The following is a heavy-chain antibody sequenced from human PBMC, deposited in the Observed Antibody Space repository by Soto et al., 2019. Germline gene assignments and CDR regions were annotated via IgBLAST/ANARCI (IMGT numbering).Heavy chain of an antibody. V-gene: IGHV4-34*01. CDR1: GGSFSGYY. CDR3: ARDLYYDFWSGYYTQAFDI. D-gene: IGHD3-3*01. CDR2: INHSGST. Sequence: SETLSLTCAVYGGSFSGYYWSWIRQPPGRGLEWIGEINHSGSTNYNPSLKSRVTISVDTSKNQFSLKLSSVTAADTAVYYCARDLYYDFWSGYYTQAFDIWGQGTMVTVSS. J-gene: IGHJ3*02.